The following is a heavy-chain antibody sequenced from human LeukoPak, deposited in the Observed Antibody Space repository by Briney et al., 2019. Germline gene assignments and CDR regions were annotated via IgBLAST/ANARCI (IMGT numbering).Heavy chain of an antibody. Sequence: SETLSLTCTVSGGSISSYYWSWIRQPPGRGLEWIGYIYYSGSTNYNPSLKSRVTISVDTSKNQFSLKLSSVTAADTAVYYCARTLEGFDPWGQGTLVTVSS. CDR3: ARTLEGFDP. J-gene: IGHJ5*02. CDR1: GGSISSYY. V-gene: IGHV4-59*01. CDR2: IYYSGST.